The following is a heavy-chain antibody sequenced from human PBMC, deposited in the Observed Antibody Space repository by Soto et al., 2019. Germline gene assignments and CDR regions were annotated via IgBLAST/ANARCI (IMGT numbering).Heavy chain of an antibody. CDR3: AHRRGAPGHFDY. CDR2: IYYSGST. V-gene: IGHV4-59*01. Sequence: SETLSLTCTVSGGSISSYYWSWVRQPPGKGLEWIGYIYYSGSTYYNPSLKSQITISVDMSKNQFSLEVSSVTAADTATYYCAHRRGAPGHFDYWGQGTLVTVSS. J-gene: IGHJ4*02. CDR1: GGSISSYY.